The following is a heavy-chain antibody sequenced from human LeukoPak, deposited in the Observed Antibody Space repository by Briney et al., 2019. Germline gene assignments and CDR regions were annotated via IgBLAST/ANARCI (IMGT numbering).Heavy chain of an antibody. Sequence: ASVKVSCKASGYTFTSYYMHWVRQAPGQGLEWMGIINPSGGSTSYAQKLQGRVTMTTDTSTSTAYMELRSLRSDDTAVYYCARDKGGSYEFGYWGQGTLVTVSS. D-gene: IGHD1-26*01. CDR1: GYTFTSYY. J-gene: IGHJ4*02. CDR3: ARDKGGSYEFGY. V-gene: IGHV1-46*01. CDR2: INPSGGST.